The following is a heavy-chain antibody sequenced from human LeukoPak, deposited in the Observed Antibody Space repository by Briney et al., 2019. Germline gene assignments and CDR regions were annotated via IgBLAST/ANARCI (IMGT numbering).Heavy chain of an antibody. D-gene: IGHD3-10*01. CDR2: ISYTGST. CDR3: ARVHFAGSGLSSYFDY. J-gene: IGHJ4*02. Sequence: PSETLSLTCTLSVDSNRVSYWSCIRQSPGKGLEWIGYISYTGSTNYNPSLKSRVTISVDASKNQLSLKLSSVTAADTAVYYCARVHFAGSGLSSYFDYWGQGTLVTVSS. CDR1: VDSNRVSY. V-gene: IGHV4-59*01.